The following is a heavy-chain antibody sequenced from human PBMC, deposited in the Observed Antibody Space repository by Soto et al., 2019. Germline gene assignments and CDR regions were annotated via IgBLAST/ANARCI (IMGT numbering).Heavy chain of an antibody. CDR1: GGSINSYY. J-gene: IGHJ6*02. D-gene: IGHD2-15*01. CDR2: IYSSGTT. V-gene: IGHV4-59*01. Sequence: SETLSLTCTVSGGSINSYYWSWIRQPPGRGLEWIGYIYSSGTTNYNPSLKSRVTISVDTSKNQFSLKLSSVTAADTAVYFCARPLRVGGYYAMDVWGQGTTVTVSS. CDR3: ARPLRVGGYYAMDV.